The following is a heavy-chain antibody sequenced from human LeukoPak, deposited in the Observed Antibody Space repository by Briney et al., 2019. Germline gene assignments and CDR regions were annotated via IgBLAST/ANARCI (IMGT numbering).Heavy chain of an antibody. CDR1: GGSISSGGYY. D-gene: IGHD1-26*01. CDR2: INHSGST. Sequence: ASETLSLTCTVSGGSISSGGYYWSWIRQHPGKGLEWIGEINHSGSTNYNPSLKSRVTISVDTSKNQFSLKLSSVTAADTAVYYCARRKWEPHDAFDIWGQGTMVTVSS. V-gene: IGHV4-39*01. J-gene: IGHJ3*02. CDR3: ARRKWEPHDAFDI.